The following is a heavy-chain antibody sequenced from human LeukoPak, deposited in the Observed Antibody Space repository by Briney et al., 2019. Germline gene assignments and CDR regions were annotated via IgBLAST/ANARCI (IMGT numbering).Heavy chain of an antibody. CDR1: GYSFTTYG. Sequence: ASVKVSCKTSGYSFTTYGVSWVRQAPGQGLEWLAWISAYSGNTNYAQNFQDRITMTTDTSTSTAYMELRNLKSDDTAVYYCARDRYSYDFDYWGQGTLVTVSS. D-gene: IGHD5-18*01. CDR3: ARDRYSYDFDY. J-gene: IGHJ4*02. V-gene: IGHV1-18*01. CDR2: ISAYSGNT.